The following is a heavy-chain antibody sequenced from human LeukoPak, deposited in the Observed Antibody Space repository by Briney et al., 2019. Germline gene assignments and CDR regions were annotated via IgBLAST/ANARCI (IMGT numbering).Heavy chain of an antibody. Sequence: PGRSLRLSCAASGFTFSSYGMHWVRQAPGKGLEWVAVIWYDGSNKYYADSVKGRFTISRDNSKNTLYLQMNSLRAEDTAVYYCASRRVGGTAAAGTEFDYWGQGTLVTVSS. CDR3: ASRRVGGTAAAGTEFDY. V-gene: IGHV3-33*01. CDR2: IWYDGSNK. D-gene: IGHD6-13*01. CDR1: GFTFSSYG. J-gene: IGHJ4*02.